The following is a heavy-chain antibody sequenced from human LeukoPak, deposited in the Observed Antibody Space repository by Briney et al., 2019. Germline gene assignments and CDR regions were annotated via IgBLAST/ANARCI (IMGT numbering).Heavy chain of an antibody. Sequence: GGSLRLSCAASGFTFSGHWMSWVRQAPGKGLEWVANINQGGSESYFVDSVKGRFTISRDNAKNSLSLQRNSLRAEDTAVYYCARSTRPFAGAFDIWGQGTMVTVSS. CDR3: ARSTRPFAGAFDI. D-gene: IGHD3-3*01. CDR2: INQGGSES. J-gene: IGHJ3*02. V-gene: IGHV3-7*04. CDR1: GFTFSGHW.